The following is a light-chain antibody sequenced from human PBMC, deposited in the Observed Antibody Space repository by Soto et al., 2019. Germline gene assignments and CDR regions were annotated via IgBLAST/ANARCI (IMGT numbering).Light chain of an antibody. CDR3: SSYTSSSTLYV. V-gene: IGLV2-14*01. Sequence: QSALTQPASVSGSPRQSITISCTGASSDVGGYTYVSWYQQQPGKAPKLMIYEVNNRPSGVSNRFSGSKPGNTASLTISGLQAEDEADYYCSSYTSSSTLYVFGTGTKVTVL. CDR2: EVN. CDR1: SSDVGGYTY. J-gene: IGLJ1*01.